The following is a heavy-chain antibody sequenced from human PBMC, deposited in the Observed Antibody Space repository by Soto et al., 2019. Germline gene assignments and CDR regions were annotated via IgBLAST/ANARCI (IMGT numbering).Heavy chain of an antibody. CDR1: GGSISSSSYY. CDR3: ARRFFDILNGYRYYFDY. Sequence: SETLSLTCTVSGGSISSSSYYWGWIRQPPGKGLEWIGSIYYSGSTYYNPSLKSRVTISVDTSKNQFSLKLSSVTAADTAVYYCARRFFDILNGYRYYFDYWGHGTLLTVSS. D-gene: IGHD3-9*01. J-gene: IGHJ4*01. CDR2: IYYSGST. V-gene: IGHV4-39*01.